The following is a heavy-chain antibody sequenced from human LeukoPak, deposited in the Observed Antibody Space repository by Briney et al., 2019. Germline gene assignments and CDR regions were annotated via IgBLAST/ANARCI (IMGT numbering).Heavy chain of an antibody. D-gene: IGHD1-26*01. Sequence: PGGSLRLSCAASGFTFSSFAVHWVRQAPGKGLEWVAVISYDGSNKFYAGSVKGRFGVSRDNSKNTLYLQMSSLRVEDTAVYYCAREGSGTYGLGGAFDIWGQGTMVTVSS. CDR3: AREGSGTYGLGGAFDI. CDR1: GFTFSSFA. J-gene: IGHJ3*02. V-gene: IGHV3-30*15. CDR2: ISYDGSNK.